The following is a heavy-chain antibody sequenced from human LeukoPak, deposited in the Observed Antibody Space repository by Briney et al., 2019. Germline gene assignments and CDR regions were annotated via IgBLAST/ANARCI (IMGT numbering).Heavy chain of an antibody. CDR3: AKTPKNYDSSGGGGFDY. CDR1: GFTFSSYA. D-gene: IGHD3-22*01. J-gene: IGHJ4*02. CDR2: ISYDGSNK. V-gene: IGHV3-30-3*01. Sequence: PGGSLRLSCAASGFTFSSYAMHWVRQAPGKGLEWVAVISYDGSNKYYADSVKGRFTISRDNSKNTLYLQMNSLRAEDTAVYYCAKTPKNYDSSGGGGFDYLGQGTLVTVSS.